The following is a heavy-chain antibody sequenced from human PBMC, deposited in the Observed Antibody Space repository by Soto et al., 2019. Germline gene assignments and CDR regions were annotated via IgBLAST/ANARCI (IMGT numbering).Heavy chain of an antibody. CDR2: ISGYNGYP. Sequence: QIHLVQSGAEVRKPGASVNVSCKTSGYIFTNYGVSWVRQAPGEGLEVVGWISGYNGYPKYGQRYQGRVTLSTDTSTTTGYMELRNLRSDDTAVYYCAIGSSGALYDYWGQGTLLTVSS. CDR3: AIGSSGALYDY. CDR1: GYIFTNYG. V-gene: IGHV1-18*04. J-gene: IGHJ4*02.